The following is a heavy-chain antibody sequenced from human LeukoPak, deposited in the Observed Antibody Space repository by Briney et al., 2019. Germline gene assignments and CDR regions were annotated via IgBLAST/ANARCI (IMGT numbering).Heavy chain of an antibody. CDR3: ARDNWSGYGYWDY. J-gene: IGHJ4*02. V-gene: IGHV3-30*04. CDR2: ISYDGSNK. Sequence: GGSLRLSCAASGFTFSSYAMHWVRQAPGKGLEWVAVISYDGSNKYYADSVKGRFTISRDNSKNTLYLQMNSLRAEDTAVYYCARDNWSGYGYWDYWGQGTLVTVPS. CDR1: GFTFSSYA. D-gene: IGHD5-12*01.